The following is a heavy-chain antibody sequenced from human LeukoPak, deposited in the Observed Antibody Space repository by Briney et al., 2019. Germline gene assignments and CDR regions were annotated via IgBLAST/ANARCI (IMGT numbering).Heavy chain of an antibody. CDR2: VTGTGGST. CDR3: AKDHGTAVAGFYY. Sequence: GASLRLSCAASGFSLSTYGVSWVRQPPGKGLEWVSGVTGTGGSTYYADSVKGRFTVSRDTSKNTLYLQMNSLRAEDTAIYYCAKDHGTAVAGFYYWGQGTLVTVSS. D-gene: IGHD6-19*01. J-gene: IGHJ4*02. CDR1: GFSLSTYG. V-gene: IGHV3-23*01.